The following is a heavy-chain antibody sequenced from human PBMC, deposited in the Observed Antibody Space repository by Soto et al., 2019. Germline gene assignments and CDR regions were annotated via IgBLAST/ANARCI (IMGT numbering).Heavy chain of an antibody. CDR3: ARGLGVFDGDYNYFDY. V-gene: IGHV3-30-3*01. D-gene: IGHD4-17*01. CDR1: GFTFSNYP. Sequence: QVQLVESGGGVVQPGRSLRLSCAASGFTFSNYPMHWVRQAPGKGLEWVAVISYDGSNKYYADSVKGRFTISRDNSKNTLYLQMNILRAEDTAVYYWARGLGVFDGDYNYFDYWGQGTLVSVSS. CDR2: ISYDGSNK. J-gene: IGHJ4*02.